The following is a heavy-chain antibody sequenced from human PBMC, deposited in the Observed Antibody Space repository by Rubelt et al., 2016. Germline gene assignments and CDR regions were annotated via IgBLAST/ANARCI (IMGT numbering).Heavy chain of an antibody. Sequence: SGAEVKKPGASVKVSCKASGYTFTSYGISWVRQAPGQGLEWMGWINAYNGNTNYAQKLQGRVTMTTDTSTSTAYMELRSLRSDDTAVYYCARDRTWLVPGLDAFDIWGQGTMVTVSS. D-gene: IGHD6-19*01. CDR3: ARDRTWLVPGLDAFDI. CDR1: GYTFTSYG. J-gene: IGHJ3*02. V-gene: IGHV1-18*01. CDR2: INAYNGNT.